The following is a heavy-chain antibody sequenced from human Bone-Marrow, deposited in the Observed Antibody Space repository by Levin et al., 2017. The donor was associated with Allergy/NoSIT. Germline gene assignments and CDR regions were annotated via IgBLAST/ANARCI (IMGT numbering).Heavy chain of an antibody. Sequence: SQTLSLTCSVSGGSIASFYWSWIRQSPGKGLEWIGYIFYVGGTNYNPSLEGRATISIDKSKKQFSLKLTSVTAADTAIYYCALLRRDESYWGQGSLVTVSS. CDR3: ALLRRDESY. CDR1: GGSIASFY. CDR2: IFYVGGT. D-gene: IGHD5-24*01. J-gene: IGHJ4*02. V-gene: IGHV4-59*01.